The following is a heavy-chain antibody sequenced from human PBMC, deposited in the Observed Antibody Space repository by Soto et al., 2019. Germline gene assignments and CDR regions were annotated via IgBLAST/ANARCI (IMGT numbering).Heavy chain of an antibody. CDR3: AKDRPVRYASGSYYGTDV. CDR2: ISWNSGSI. V-gene: IGHV3-9*01. CDR1: GFTFNYYA. Sequence: GWSLRLSFAASGFTFNYYAMHWVRQAAGKGLEWVSGISWNSGSIFYADSVKGRFTISRDNAKNSLYLQMNSLRAEDTALHYCAKDRPVRYASGSYYGTDVWGQGTTVTVSS. D-gene: IGHD6-19*01. J-gene: IGHJ6*02.